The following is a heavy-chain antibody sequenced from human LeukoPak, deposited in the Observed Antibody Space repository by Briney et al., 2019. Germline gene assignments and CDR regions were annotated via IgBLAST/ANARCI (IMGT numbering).Heavy chain of an antibody. CDR1: GYTFTSYG. D-gene: IGHD3-10*01. CDR3: ARDSTYYYATNYYYYGMDV. CDR2: ISAYNGNT. Sequence: ASVKVSCKASGYTFTSYGISWVRQAPGQGLEWMGWISAYNGNTNYAQKLQGRVTMTTDTSTSTAYMELRSLRSDGTAVYYCARDSTYYYATNYYYYGMDVWGQGTTVTVSS. J-gene: IGHJ6*02. V-gene: IGHV1-18*01.